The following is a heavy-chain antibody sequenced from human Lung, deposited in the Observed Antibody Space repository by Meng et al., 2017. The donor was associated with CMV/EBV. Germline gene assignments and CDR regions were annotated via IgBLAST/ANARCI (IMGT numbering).Heavy chain of an antibody. CDR3: AGSRSGRYSTFDY. J-gene: IGHJ4*02. Sequence: SCAASGFTFSSFTMNWFRQAPGKGLEWVSSISYTSHYIYYADSLKGRFTISRDNARNSLYLQMNSLRVEDTAVYYCAGSRSGRYSTFDYWGQGNLV. CDR1: GFTFSSFT. V-gene: IGHV3-21*01. D-gene: IGHD6-19*01. CDR2: ISYTSHYI.